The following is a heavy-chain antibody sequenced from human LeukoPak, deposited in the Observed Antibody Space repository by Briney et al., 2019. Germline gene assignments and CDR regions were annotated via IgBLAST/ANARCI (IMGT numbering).Heavy chain of an antibody. CDR2: IYYSGST. CDR3: AKTRTGPYYFDY. V-gene: IGHV4-39*07. J-gene: IGHJ4*02. CDR1: GGSISSSSYY. Sequence: SETLSLTCTVSGGSISSSSYYWGWVRQPPGKGLEWIANIYYSGSTYYSPSLRSRVTISVDTSKNQFFLKLSSVTAADTAVYYCAKTRTGPYYFDYWGQGTLVTVSS.